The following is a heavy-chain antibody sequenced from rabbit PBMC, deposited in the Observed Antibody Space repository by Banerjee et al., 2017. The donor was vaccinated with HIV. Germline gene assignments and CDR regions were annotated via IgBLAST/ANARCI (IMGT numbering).Heavy chain of an antibody. CDR2: INTSSGNT. CDR1: GFSFGNNYG. V-gene: IGHV1S45*01. CDR3: ARGDTGSRHSPFNL. D-gene: IGHD1-1*01. Sequence: QEQLAESGGGLAKPEGSLKLPCTAPGFSFGNNYGTCGVRQAPGKGLEWIACINTSSGNTVYASWAKGRFTISKTSSTTVTLQMTSLTAADTATYFCARGDTGSRHSPFNLWGPGTLVTVS. J-gene: IGHJ4*01.